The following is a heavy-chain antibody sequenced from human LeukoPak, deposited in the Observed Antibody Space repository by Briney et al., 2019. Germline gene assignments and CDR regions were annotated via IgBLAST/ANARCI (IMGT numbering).Heavy chain of an antibody. J-gene: IGHJ4*02. D-gene: IGHD3-22*01. Sequence: GGSLRLSCAASGFTFSSYDMHWVRQATGKGLEWVSAIGTAGDTYYPGSVKGRFTISRENAKNSLYLQMNSLRAEDTAVYYCAAVSYYDSSGYYWGQGTLVTVSS. V-gene: IGHV3-13*01. CDR1: GFTFSSYD. CDR3: AAVSYYDSSGYY. CDR2: IGTAGDT.